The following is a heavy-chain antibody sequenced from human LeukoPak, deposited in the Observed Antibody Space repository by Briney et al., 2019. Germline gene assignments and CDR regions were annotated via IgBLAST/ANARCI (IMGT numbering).Heavy chain of an antibody. CDR1: GFSFSSYW. CDR3: ARAQWGSNWFDP. CDR2: IKQDGREK. V-gene: IGHV3-7*01. J-gene: IGHJ5*02. Sequence: PGGSLRLSCAASGFSFSSYWMTWVRRAPGRGLEWVANIKQDGREKYSVDSVKGRFTISRDNAKNSLYLQMNSLRPEDTAFYYCARAQWGSNWFDPWGQGTLVTVSS. D-gene: IGHD3-16*01.